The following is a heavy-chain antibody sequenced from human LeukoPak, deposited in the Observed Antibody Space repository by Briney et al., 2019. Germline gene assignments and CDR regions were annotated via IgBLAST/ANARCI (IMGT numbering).Heavy chain of an antibody. CDR1: GGTFISYA. V-gene: IGHV1-69*01. Sequence: ASVKVSCKASGGTFISYAISWVRQAPGQGLEWMGGIIPIFGTANYAQKFQGRVTITADESTSTAYMELSGLRSEDTAVYYCARGSWSSSWYLGPNWFDPWGQGTLVTVSS. J-gene: IGHJ5*02. CDR2: IIPIFGTA. D-gene: IGHD6-13*01. CDR3: ARGSWSSSWYLGPNWFDP.